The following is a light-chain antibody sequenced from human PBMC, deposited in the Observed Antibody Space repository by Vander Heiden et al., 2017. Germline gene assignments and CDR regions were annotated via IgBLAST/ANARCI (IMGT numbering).Light chain of an antibody. CDR1: QDISNL. V-gene: IGKV1-33*01. Sequence: DIQMTQSPSSLSASVGDRVTITCQASQDISNLLNWYQQKPGKAPNLLIYGASNLETGVPSRFSGSGSETDFTFTISSLQPEDIATYYCQQDYNLPITFGHGTKVDIK. J-gene: IGKJ3*01. CDR3: QQDYNLPIT. CDR2: GAS.